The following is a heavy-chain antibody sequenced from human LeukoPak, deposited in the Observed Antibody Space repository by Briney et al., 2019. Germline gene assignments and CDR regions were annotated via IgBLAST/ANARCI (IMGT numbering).Heavy chain of an antibody. V-gene: IGHV1-8*01. D-gene: IGHD4-11*01. Sequence: ASVKVSCKASGYTFTSYDINWVRQATGQGLEWMGWMNPNRGNTGYAQKFQGRVTMTRNTSISTAYMELSSLRSEDTAVYYCARRRVYRNWFDPWGQGTLVTVSS. CDR2: MNPNRGNT. CDR3: ARRRVYRNWFDP. J-gene: IGHJ5*02. CDR1: GYTFTSYD.